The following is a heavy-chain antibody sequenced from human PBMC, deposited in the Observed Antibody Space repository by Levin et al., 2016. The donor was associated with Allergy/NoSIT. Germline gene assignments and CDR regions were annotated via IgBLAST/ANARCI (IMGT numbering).Heavy chain of an antibody. Sequence: WIRQPPGKALEWLARIDRNDGQYYNTSLRTRLTISRDTSKDQVVLRLTNVHPVDTATYYCARMDVAGPSPFDYWGQGLLVTVSS. D-gene: IGHD2-21*01. J-gene: IGHJ4*02. CDR3: ARMDVAGPSPFDY. CDR2: IDRNDGQ. V-gene: IGHV2-70*11.